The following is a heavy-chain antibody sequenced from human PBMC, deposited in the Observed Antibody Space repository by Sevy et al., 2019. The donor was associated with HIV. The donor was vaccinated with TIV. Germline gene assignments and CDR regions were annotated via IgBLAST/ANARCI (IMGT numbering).Heavy chain of an antibody. CDR2: LSATGGCT. CDR3: AKGSRKYYYDSSGYSGD. J-gene: IGHJ4*01. CDR1: GFTLSNYA. D-gene: IGHD3-22*01. Sequence: GGSLRLSCIASGFTLSNYAMSWVRQAPGKGLEWVSILSATGGCTYYAESVKGRVTISRDNSKNTLDLEMNSLRGEDTAVYYCAKGSRKYYYDSSGYSGDWGQGTLVTVSS. V-gene: IGHV3-23*01.